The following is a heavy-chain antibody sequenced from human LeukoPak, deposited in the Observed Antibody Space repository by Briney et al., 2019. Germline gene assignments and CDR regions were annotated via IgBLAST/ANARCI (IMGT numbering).Heavy chain of an antibody. CDR3: ARVGTITMCRGVYPVKVPGVPFFYGMDV. V-gene: IGHV3-7*03. CDR2: IKQDGREK. Sequence: GGSLRLSCAASGFTFSSYWMSWVRQAPGKGLEWVANIKQDGREKYYVDSVRGRFTISRDNAKNSLYLQMNTLRDEDTSVYYCARVGTITMCRGVYPVKVPGVPFFYGMDVWGKGTTVTASS. D-gene: IGHD3-10*01. J-gene: IGHJ6*04. CDR1: GFTFSSYW.